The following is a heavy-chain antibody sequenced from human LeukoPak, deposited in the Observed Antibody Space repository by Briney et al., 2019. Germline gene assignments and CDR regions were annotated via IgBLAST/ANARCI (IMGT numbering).Heavy chain of an antibody. V-gene: IGHV1-69*06. CDR1: GGTFSSYA. Sequence: VASVKVSCTASGGTFSSYAISWVRQAPGQGLEWMGGIIPIFGTANYAQKFQGRVTITADKSTSTAYMELSSLRSEDTAVYYCARDSPGGNDPLGTYYMDVWGKGTTVTVSS. J-gene: IGHJ6*03. D-gene: IGHD4-23*01. CDR2: IIPIFGTA. CDR3: ARDSPGGNDPLGTYYMDV.